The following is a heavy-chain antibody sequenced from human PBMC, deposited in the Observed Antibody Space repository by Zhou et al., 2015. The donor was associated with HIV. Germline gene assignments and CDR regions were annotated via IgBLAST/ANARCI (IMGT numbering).Heavy chain of an antibody. J-gene: IGHJ4*02. CDR1: GYTFSSSY. CDR2: INPSGGST. CDR3: ASEAREWELLQNHNFDY. Sequence: QVQLVQSGAEVKKPGASVRVSCKASGYTFSSSYIHWVRQAPGQGLEWLGVINPSGGSTAYAQKFQGRVTDTXDKSTSTAYMELSSLRSEDTAVYYCASEAREWELLQNHNFDYWGQGTLVTVSS. V-gene: IGHV1-46*01. D-gene: IGHD1-26*01.